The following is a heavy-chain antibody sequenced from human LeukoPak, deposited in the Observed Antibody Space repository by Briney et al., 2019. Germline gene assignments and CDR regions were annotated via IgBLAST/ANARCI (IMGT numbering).Heavy chain of an antibody. Sequence: SETLSLTCAVYGGSFSGSYWSRIRHPQGRGLEGIGEINHSGSTNYNPSLKSRVTISVDTSKNQFSLKLSSVTAADTAVYYCAREGYSGYDWAYWGQGTLVTVSS. CDR2: INHSGST. D-gene: IGHD5-12*01. CDR1: GGSFSGSY. J-gene: IGHJ4*02. CDR3: AREGYSGYDWAY. V-gene: IGHV4-34*01.